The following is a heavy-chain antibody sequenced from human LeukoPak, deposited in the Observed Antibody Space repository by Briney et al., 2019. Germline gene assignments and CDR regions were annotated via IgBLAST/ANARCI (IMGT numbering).Heavy chain of an antibody. CDR2: IYHRAGT. D-gene: IGHD3-10*01. Sequence: SETLSLTCTVSGGSTSSTSYYWGWIRQPPGKDLEWIGSIYHRAGTSYSSPSLKSRLTILVDTSKNQFSLSLTSVTAADTALYYCVHFYGSGTYPYYFDYWGQGILVTVSS. J-gene: IGHJ4*02. CDR3: VHFYGSGTYPYYFDY. CDR1: GGSTSSTSYY. V-gene: IGHV4-39*01.